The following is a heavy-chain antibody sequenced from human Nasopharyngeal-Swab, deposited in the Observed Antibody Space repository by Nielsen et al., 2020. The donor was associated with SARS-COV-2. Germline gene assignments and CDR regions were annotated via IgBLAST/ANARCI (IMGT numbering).Heavy chain of an antibody. CDR2: IGDKDHNYAT. V-gene: IGHV3-73*01. Sequence: WIRQPPGKGLEWVGRIGDKDHNYATTYGASVQGRFTISRDDSKNTAFLQMGSLKTEDTALYYCTTDFYFDYWGQGTLVTVSS. J-gene: IGHJ4*02. CDR3: TTDFYFDY.